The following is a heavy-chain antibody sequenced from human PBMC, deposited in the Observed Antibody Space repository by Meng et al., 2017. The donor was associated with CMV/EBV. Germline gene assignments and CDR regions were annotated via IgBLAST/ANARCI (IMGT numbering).Heavy chain of an antibody. Sequence: SVKVSCKASGFAFTSSAVQWVRQARGQRLEWIGWIVVGSGNTNYAQKFQERVTITRDMSTSTVYMELSSLRSEDTAVYYCAADVPSQDIVVVPAAIGWGQGTLITVS. J-gene: IGHJ4*02. CDR2: IVVGSGNT. V-gene: IGHV1-58*01. D-gene: IGHD2-2*01. CDR1: GFAFTSSA. CDR3: AADVPSQDIVVVPAAIG.